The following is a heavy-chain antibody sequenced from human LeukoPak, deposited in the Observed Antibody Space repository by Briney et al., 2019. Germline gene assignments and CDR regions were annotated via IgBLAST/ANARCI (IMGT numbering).Heavy chain of an antibody. Sequence: GGSLRLSCTSSGFTFGDYAMSWFRQAPGKGLERVAFIRSKAYGGTTEYAASVKGRFIISRDDSKSIAYLQMNSLKTEDTAVYYCTKYSGRIDYWGQGTLVTVSS. V-gene: IGHV3-49*03. CDR2: IRSKAYGGTT. CDR1: GFTFGDYA. J-gene: IGHJ4*02. D-gene: IGHD5-18*01. CDR3: TKYSGRIDY.